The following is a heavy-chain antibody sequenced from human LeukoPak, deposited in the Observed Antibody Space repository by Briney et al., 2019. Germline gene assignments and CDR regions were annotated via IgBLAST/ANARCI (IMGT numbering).Heavy chain of an antibody. D-gene: IGHD3-22*01. CDR3: TRGSYYDSSGYSGVRLFDY. V-gene: IGHV1-2*02. J-gene: IGHJ4*02. Sequence: GASVKVCCTASGYAITDYYIRWVRQAPGQGLEWMGLINPNSGGTNYAQKFQGRVTMTSDTSISTAYMELSRLRSDDTALYYCTRGSYYDSSGYSGVRLFDYWGQGTPVTVPS. CDR1: GYAITDYY. CDR2: INPNSGGT.